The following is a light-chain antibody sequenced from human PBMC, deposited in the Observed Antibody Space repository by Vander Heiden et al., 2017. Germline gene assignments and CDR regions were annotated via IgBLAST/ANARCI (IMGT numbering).Light chain of an antibody. Sequence: QSVLTQPPSVPGAPGQRVTISCTGSSSNIGAGYDVHWYQQLPGTAPKLLIYGNSNRPSGVPDRFSGSKSGTSASLAITGLQAEDEADYYCQSYDSSLRDVVFGGGTKLTVL. J-gene: IGLJ2*01. CDR3: QSYDSSLRDVV. CDR1: SSNIGAGYD. CDR2: GNS. V-gene: IGLV1-40*01.